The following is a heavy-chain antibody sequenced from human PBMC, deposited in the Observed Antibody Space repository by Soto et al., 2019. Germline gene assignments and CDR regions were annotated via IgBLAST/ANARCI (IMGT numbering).Heavy chain of an antibody. J-gene: IGHJ4*02. D-gene: IGHD6-19*01. CDR1: GGTFSSYA. CDR2: SIPICGTA. Sequence: QVQLVQSGAEVKKPGSSVKVSCKASGGTFSSYAISWVRQAPGQGLEWMGGSIPICGTANYAQKFQGRVTITADESTSPAYMELSSLRSEDTAVYYCASQRIAVAVYFDYWGQGTLVTVSS. V-gene: IGHV1-69*01. CDR3: ASQRIAVAVYFDY.